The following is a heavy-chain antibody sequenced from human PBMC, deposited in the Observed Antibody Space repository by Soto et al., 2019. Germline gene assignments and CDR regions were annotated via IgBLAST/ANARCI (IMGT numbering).Heavy chain of an antibody. CDR3: AGEIELKRVYAILTLDY. CDR1: GFTFSSYG. CDR2: IWYDGSSK. Sequence: QVQLVESGGGVVQPGRSLRLSCAASGFTFSSYGMHWVRQAPGKGLEWVAVIWYDGSSKYYADSVKGRFTISRDNSKNTMYLLMNSLRAEEKAVYYCAGEIELKRVYAILTLDYWGQGTLVTVSS. V-gene: IGHV3-33*01. J-gene: IGHJ4*02. D-gene: IGHD2-8*01.